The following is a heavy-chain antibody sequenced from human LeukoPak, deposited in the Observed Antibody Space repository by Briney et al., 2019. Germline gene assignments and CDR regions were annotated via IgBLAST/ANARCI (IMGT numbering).Heavy chain of an antibody. CDR3: AKEDYGGNSLPDY. Sequence: GGSLRLSCAGSGFTFSSYAMSWVRQAPGKGLEWVSTISGSGGSTYYADSVRGRFTISRDNSRNTLYLQMNSLRAEDTAVYYCAKEDYGGNSLPDYWGQGTLVTVSS. CDR2: ISGSGGST. V-gene: IGHV3-23*01. CDR1: GFTFSSYA. D-gene: IGHD4-23*01. J-gene: IGHJ4*02.